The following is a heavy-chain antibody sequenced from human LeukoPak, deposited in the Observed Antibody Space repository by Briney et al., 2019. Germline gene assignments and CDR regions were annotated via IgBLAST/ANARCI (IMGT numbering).Heavy chain of an antibody. V-gene: IGHV3-23*01. J-gene: IGHJ6*01. D-gene: IGHD2/OR15-2a*01. CDR1: GFTFSGFA. CDR3: AKMKGHPLQKYYMDV. Sequence: PGGSLRLSCAASGFTFSGFAKSWVRRTPGKGLEWVSGISGSGDNTLYAASVKGRFTISRDNSKNTLYLEMNSLRAEDTAIYYCAKMKGHPLQKYYMDVWGQGTTVTVSS. CDR2: ISGSGDNT.